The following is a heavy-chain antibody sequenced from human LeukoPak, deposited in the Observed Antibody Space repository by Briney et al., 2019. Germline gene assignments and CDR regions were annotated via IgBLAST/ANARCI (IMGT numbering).Heavy chain of an antibody. CDR2: INWNGGST. CDR1: GFTFDDYG. J-gene: IGHJ4*02. V-gene: IGHV3-20*04. CDR3: XRGHVVGASYRIXXFXXXXY. Sequence: GGSLRLSCAASGFTFDDYGMSWVRQAPGKGLEWVSGINWNGGSTGYADSVKGRFTISRDNAKNSLYLQMNSLRAEDTALYYXXRGHVVGASYRIXXFXXXXYXGQGTLVTVSS. D-gene: IGHD1-26*01.